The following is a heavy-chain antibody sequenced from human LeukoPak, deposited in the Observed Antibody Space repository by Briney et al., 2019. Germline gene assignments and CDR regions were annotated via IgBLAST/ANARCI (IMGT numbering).Heavy chain of an antibody. CDR1: GFTYSSYS. CDR3: ARAPELGPGY. Sequence: GGSLRLSCAASGFTYSSYSMNWVRQAPGKGLEWVSYISTSSSTIYYADPVRGRFTISRDNARNSLYLQMNSLRAEDTAVYYCARAPELGPGYWGQGTLVTVSS. V-gene: IGHV3-48*01. CDR2: ISTSSSTI. D-gene: IGHD7-27*01. J-gene: IGHJ4*02.